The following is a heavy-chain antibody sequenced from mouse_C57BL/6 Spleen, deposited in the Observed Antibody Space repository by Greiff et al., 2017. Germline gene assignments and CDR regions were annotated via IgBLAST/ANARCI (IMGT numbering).Heavy chain of an antibody. Sequence: QVQLQQPGAELVMPGASVTLSCKASGYTFTSYWLHWVKQRPGQGLEWIGELDPSDSSTNYNQKFKGKSTLTVDKSSSTAYMQLSSLTSEYSAVYYCARLTTVVATSDYWGQGTTLTVSS. CDR3: ARLTTVVATSDY. J-gene: IGHJ2*01. CDR2: LDPSDSST. CDR1: GYTFTSYW. V-gene: IGHV1-69*01. D-gene: IGHD1-1*01.